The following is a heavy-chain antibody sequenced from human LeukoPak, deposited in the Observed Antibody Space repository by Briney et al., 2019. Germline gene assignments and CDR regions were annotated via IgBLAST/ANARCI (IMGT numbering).Heavy chain of an antibody. D-gene: IGHD2-15*01. CDR3: AKAPVTTCSGAYCYPFDY. CDR2: ISGSGGST. J-gene: IGHJ4*02. Sequence: GGTLRLSCAASGFTFSSYGMSWVRQAPGKGLEWVSAISGSGGSTYYADSVKGRFTISRDSSKNTLYLQMNSLRAEDAAVYYCAKAPVTTCSGAYCYPFDYWGQGTLVTVSS. V-gene: IGHV3-23*01. CDR1: GFTFSSYG.